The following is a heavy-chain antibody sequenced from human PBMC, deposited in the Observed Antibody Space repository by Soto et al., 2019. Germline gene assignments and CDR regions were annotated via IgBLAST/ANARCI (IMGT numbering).Heavy chain of an antibody. CDR3: ARNPSGMLTDRYYFDY. Sequence: PSETLSLTCTVSGVSISNNYWNWIRQPAGEGLEWIGRIYTTGSTNYNPSLKGRVTMSVDSSKSQFSLKLTSVTAEDTAMYYCARNPSGMLTDRYYFDYWGQGCLVTVSS. J-gene: IGHJ4*02. CDR2: IYTTGST. D-gene: IGHD3-10*01. V-gene: IGHV4-4*07. CDR1: GVSISNNY.